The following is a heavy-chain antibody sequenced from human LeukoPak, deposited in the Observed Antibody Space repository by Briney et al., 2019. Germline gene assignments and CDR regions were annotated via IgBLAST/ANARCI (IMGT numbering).Heavy chain of an antibody. D-gene: IGHD2-21*01. Sequence: ASVKVSCKASGGTFSSYAISWVRQAPGQGLEWMGRIIPILGIANYAQKFQGRVTITADKSTSTAYMELSSLRSEDTAVYYCARDHVVLPLDYWGQGTLVTVSS. CDR1: GGTFSSYA. CDR3: ARDHVVLPLDY. CDR2: IIPILGIA. V-gene: IGHV1-69*04. J-gene: IGHJ4*02.